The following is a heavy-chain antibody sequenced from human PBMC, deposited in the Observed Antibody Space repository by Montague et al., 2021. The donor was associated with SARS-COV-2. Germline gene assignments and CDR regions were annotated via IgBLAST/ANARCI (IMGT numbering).Heavy chain of an antibody. CDR2: IYYTGST. Sequence: SETLSLTCTVSGGSISGYYWTWMRQPPGKGLEWLGHIYYTGSTKYNPSLKNRVTISIDTPKNQFSLKLSSVTAADTAAYFCARAQTTRFIANCVNYFDYWGQGALVTVSS. CDR1: GGSISGYY. D-gene: IGHD1-1*01. J-gene: IGHJ4*02. CDR3: ARAQTTRFIANCVNYFDY. V-gene: IGHV4-59*01.